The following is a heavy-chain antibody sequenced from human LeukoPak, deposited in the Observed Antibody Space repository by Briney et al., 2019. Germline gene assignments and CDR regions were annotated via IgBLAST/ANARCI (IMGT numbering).Heavy chain of an antibody. CDR2: IYSGGST. D-gene: IGHD6-19*01. CDR1: GFTVSSNY. Sequence: GACLRLSWAAAGFTVSSNYMSSVRQAPGKGQEWDSAIYSGGSTYNADSVKGRFTISRDNSKNTPYLQMNSLRAEDTAVYYCARVKQWLVRVGWFDPWGQGTLVTVSS. CDR3: ARVKQWLVRVGWFDP. J-gene: IGHJ5*02. V-gene: IGHV3-66*02.